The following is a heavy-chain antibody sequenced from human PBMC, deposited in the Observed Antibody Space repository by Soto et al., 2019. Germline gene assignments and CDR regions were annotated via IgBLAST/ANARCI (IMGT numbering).Heavy chain of an antibody. V-gene: IGHV1-3*01. CDR2: INAGNGNT. J-gene: IGHJ3*02. Sequence: ASVKVSCKASGYTFTSYAMHWVRQAPGQRLEWMGWINAGNGNTKYSQKFQGRVTITRDTSASTAYMELSSLRSEDTAVYYCARGSSSWIRMGAFDIWGQGTMVTVSS. D-gene: IGHD6-13*01. CDR1: GYTFTSYA. CDR3: ARGSSSWIRMGAFDI.